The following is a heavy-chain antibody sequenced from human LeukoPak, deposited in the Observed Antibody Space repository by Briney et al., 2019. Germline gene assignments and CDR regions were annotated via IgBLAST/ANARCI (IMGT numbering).Heavy chain of an antibody. CDR3: AKEAYCSSTSCAQGRAFDI. D-gene: IGHD2-2*01. Sequence: GGSLRLSCAASGFTFCSYAMSWVRQAPGKGLEWVSAISGSGGRTYYADSVKGRFTISRDNSKNTLYLQMNSLRAEDTAVYDCAKEAYCSSTSCAQGRAFDIWGQGTMVTVSS. J-gene: IGHJ3*02. V-gene: IGHV3-23*01. CDR2: ISGSGGRT. CDR1: GFTFCSYA.